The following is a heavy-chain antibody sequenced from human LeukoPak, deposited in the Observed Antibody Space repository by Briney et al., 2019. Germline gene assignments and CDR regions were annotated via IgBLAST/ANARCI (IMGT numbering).Heavy chain of an antibody. D-gene: IGHD4-23*01. Sequence: GGSLRLSCADSGFTVSSNYMSWVRQAPGKGLEWVSVIYSGGSTYYADSVKGRFTISRDDSKNTLYLQMGSLRAEDMAVYYCARVGGNSAFDYWGQGTLVTVSS. CDR2: IYSGGST. V-gene: IGHV3-53*05. CDR3: ARVGGNSAFDY. J-gene: IGHJ4*02. CDR1: GFTVSSNY.